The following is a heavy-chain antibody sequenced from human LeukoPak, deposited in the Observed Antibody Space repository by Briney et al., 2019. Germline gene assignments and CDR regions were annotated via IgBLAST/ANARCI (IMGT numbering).Heavy chain of an antibody. CDR1: GYTFTSYG. J-gene: IGHJ5*02. Sequence: ASVKVSCKASGYTFTSYGISWVRQAPGQGLEWMGWISAYNGNTNYAQKLQGRVTMTTDTSTSTAYVELRSLRSDDTAVYYCARMGITIFGVVSWFDPWGQGTLVTVSS. CDR2: ISAYNGNT. V-gene: IGHV1-18*01. D-gene: IGHD3-3*01. CDR3: ARMGITIFGVVSWFDP.